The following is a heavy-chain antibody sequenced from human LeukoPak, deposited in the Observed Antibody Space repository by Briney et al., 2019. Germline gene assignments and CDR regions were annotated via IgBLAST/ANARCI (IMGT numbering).Heavy chain of an antibody. Sequence: ASQTLSLTCTVSGGSISSGDYYWSWIRQPPGKGLEWIGYIYYSGSTYYNPSLKSRVTMSVDTSKNQFSLKLNSVTAADTAVYYCARMYVPFYDTSGYYLDYWGQGTLVTVSS. V-gene: IGHV4-30-4*01. CDR2: IYYSGST. D-gene: IGHD3-22*01. J-gene: IGHJ4*02. CDR3: ARMYVPFYDTSGYYLDY. CDR1: GGSISSGDYY.